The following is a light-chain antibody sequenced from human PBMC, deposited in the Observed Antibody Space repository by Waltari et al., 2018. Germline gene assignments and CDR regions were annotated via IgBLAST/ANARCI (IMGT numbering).Light chain of an antibody. CDR1: SPKNGSRD. Sequence: QSVLTQPPSASGTPGQRVTISCSGSSPKNGSRDVYWYQQLPGTAPKLLIYRSNQRPSGVPDRFSGSKSGTSASLAISGLRSEDEADYYCAAWDDSLSVNWVFGGGTKLTVL. CDR3: AAWDDSLSVNWV. CDR2: RSN. V-gene: IGLV1-47*01. J-gene: IGLJ3*02.